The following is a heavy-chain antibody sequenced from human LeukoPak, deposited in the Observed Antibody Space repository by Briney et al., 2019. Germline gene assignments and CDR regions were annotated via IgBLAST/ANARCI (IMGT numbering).Heavy chain of an antibody. CDR2: IYHSGST. V-gene: IGHV4-30-2*01. Sequence: SQTLSLTCTVSGGSISSGGYSWSWIRQPPGKGLEWIGYIYHSGSTYYNPSLKSRVTISVDRSKNQFSLKLSSVTAADTAVYYCARGYCSGGSCYSSSNWFDPWGQGTLVTVSS. CDR1: GGSISSGGYS. D-gene: IGHD2-15*01. J-gene: IGHJ5*02. CDR3: ARGYCSGGSCYSSSNWFDP.